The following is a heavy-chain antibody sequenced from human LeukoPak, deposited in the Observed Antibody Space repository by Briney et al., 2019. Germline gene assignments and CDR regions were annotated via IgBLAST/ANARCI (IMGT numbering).Heavy chain of an antibody. V-gene: IGHV4-61*02. CDR1: GASVSRGTFY. CDR3: AREAGIVVSGAFYYYMDV. CDR2: IYTTGST. J-gene: IGHJ6*03. D-gene: IGHD6-19*01. Sequence: SQTLSLTCTVSGASVSRGTFYWSWIRQPAGKGLEWIGRIYTTGSTNYNPSLSNRIAISVDTSNNHFSLKLSSVTAADTAVYFCAREAGIVVSGAFYYYMDVWGEGTTVTVSS.